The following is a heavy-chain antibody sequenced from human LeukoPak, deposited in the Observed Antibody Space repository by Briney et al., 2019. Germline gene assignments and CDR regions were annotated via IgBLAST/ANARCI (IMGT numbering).Heavy chain of an antibody. CDR3: AKAPIGVVPAANLDY. CDR1: GFTFSSYA. J-gene: IGHJ4*02. D-gene: IGHD2-2*01. CDR2: ISGSGGST. Sequence: GGSLRLSCAASGFTFSSYAMSWVRQAPGKGLEWVSAISGSGGSTYYADSVKGGFTISRDNSKNTLYLQMNSLRAEDTAVYYCAKAPIGVVPAANLDYWGQGTLVTVSS. V-gene: IGHV3-23*01.